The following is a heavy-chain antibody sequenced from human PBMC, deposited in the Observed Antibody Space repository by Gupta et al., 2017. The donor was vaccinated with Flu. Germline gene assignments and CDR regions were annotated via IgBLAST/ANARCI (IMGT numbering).Heavy chain of an antibody. CDR2: ITSKAYGWTT. CDR3: ARDPWGSVTASFDY. D-gene: IGHD4-17*01. Sequence: PGKGLEWVGFITSKAYGWTTEYAASVKGRFTISRDDSKSIAYLQMNSLKTEDTAVYYCARDPWGSVTASFDYWGQGTLVTVSS. J-gene: IGHJ4*02. V-gene: IGHV3-49*02.